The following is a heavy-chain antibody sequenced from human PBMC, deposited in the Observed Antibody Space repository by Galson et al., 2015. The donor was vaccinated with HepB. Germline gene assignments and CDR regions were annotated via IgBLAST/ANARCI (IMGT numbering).Heavy chain of an antibody. Sequence: SVKVSCKASGVTFSSYAISWVRQAPGQGLEWMGGIITIFGTANYAQKFQGRVTITADESTSTAYMEMRSLRSEDTAVYYCARPVRGTCDYWGPGTLVTVAS. CDR2: IITIFGTA. J-gene: IGHJ4*02. CDR3: ARPVRGTCDY. CDR1: GVTFSSYA. D-gene: IGHD3-10*01. V-gene: IGHV1-69*13.